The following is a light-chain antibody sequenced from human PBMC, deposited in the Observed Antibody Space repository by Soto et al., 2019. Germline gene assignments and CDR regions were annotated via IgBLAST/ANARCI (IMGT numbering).Light chain of an antibody. J-gene: IGLJ1*01. V-gene: IGLV1-44*01. CDR3: AAWDDSLNGLYV. Sequence: QPVLTQPPSASGTPGQRVTISCSGSSSNIGSNTVNWYQQLPGTAPKLLIYSNNQRPSGVPDRFSGSKSGTSASLAISVLQSEDEADYDCAAWDDSLNGLYVFGTGTQLTVL. CDR1: SSNIGSNT. CDR2: SNN.